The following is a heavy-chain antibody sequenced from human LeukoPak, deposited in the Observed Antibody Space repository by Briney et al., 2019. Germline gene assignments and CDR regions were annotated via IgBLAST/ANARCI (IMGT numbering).Heavy chain of an antibody. D-gene: IGHD3-10*01. CDR3: ARESPFGELLPYYYYGMDV. CDR2: IYYRGST. CDR1: GGSISSSSYY. J-gene: IGHJ6*02. Sequence: PSETLSLTCTVSGGSISSSSYYWGWIRQPPGKGLEWIGSIYYRGSTYYNPSLKSRVTISVDTSKNQFSLKLSSVTAADTAVYYCARESPFGELLPYYYYGMDVWGQGTTVTVSS. V-gene: IGHV4-39*02.